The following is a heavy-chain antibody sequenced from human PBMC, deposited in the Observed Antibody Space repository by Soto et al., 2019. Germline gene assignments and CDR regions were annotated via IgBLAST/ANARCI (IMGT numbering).Heavy chain of an antibody. J-gene: IGHJ4*02. D-gene: IGHD3-9*01. V-gene: IGHV3-23*01. CDR1: GFTFSSYA. CDR2: ISGSGGST. CDR3: AKYDILTGYYLGSFFDY. Sequence: PGGSLRLSCAASGFTFSSYAMSWVRQAPGKGLEWVSAISGSGGSTYYADSVKGRFTISRDNSKNTLYLQMNSLRAEDTAVYYCAKYDILTGYYLGSFFDYWGQRTLVTVSS.